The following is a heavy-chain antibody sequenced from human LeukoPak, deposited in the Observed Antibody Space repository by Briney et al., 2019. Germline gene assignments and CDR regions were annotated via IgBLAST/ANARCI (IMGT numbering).Heavy chain of an antibody. CDR3: ARQPALTHSHFDY. V-gene: IGHV4-4*02. CDR2: IYHSAST. J-gene: IGHJ4*02. CDR1: GGSXXSSNW. Sequence: PSGXLSLTXXVXGGSXXSSNWWSGVRQPPGKGLGXMGEIYHSASTNYNPSLKSRVTISVDKSKSQFSLKLSSVTAADTAVYYCARQPALTHSHFDYWGQGTLVTVSS.